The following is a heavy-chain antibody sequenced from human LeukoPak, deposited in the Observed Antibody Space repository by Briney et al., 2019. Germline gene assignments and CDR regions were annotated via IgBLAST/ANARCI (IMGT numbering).Heavy chain of an antibody. V-gene: IGHV3-48*03. D-gene: IGHD3/OR15-3a*01. CDR3: ARFRTYFDY. J-gene: IGHJ4*02. CDR1: GFIFSSYE. Sequence: GGSLRLSCAASGFIFSSYEMNWVRQAPGKGLEWGSYISPSGNIHYADSVKGRFTISRDNAETSLYLQMNSLRAEDTAVYYCARFRTYFDYWGQGTLVTVSS. CDR2: ISPSGNI.